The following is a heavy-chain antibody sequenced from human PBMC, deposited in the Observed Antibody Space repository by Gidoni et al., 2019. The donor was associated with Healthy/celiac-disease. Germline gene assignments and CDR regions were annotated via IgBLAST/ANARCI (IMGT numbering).Heavy chain of an antibody. Sequence: QLQLQESGPGLVKPSETLSLTCTVSGGSISSSSYYWGWIRQPPGKGLEWIGSIYYSGSTYYNPSRKSRVTISVDTSKNQFSLKLSSVTAADTAVYYCAGEGYCSSTSCYKYYFDYWGQGTLVTVSS. J-gene: IGHJ4*02. CDR2: IYYSGST. D-gene: IGHD2-2*01. V-gene: IGHV4-39*02. CDR3: AGEGYCSSTSCYKYYFDY. CDR1: GGSISSSSYY.